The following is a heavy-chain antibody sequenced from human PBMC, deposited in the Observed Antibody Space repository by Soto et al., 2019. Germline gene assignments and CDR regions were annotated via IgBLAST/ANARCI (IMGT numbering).Heavy chain of an antibody. D-gene: IGHD2-15*01. CDR1: GFTVSRNY. J-gene: IGHJ4*02. Sequence: HPGGSLRLSCAASGFTVSRNYMSWVRQAPGKGLGWVSIIYSGGSTYYADSVKGRFTISRDNVKNTLYLQMNSLTAEDTAVYYCARDRDSPAHLGYWGQGTLVTVSS. V-gene: IGHV3-66*01. CDR2: IYSGGST. CDR3: ARDRDSPAHLGY.